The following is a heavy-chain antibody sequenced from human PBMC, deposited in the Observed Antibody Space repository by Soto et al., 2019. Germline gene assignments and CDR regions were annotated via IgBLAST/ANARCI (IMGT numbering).Heavy chain of an antibody. CDR1: GFTFYTYW. J-gene: IGHJ4*02. CDR3: MTEHGGW. V-gene: IGHV3-7*01. D-gene: IGHD6-19*01. CDR2: IKSDGSEK. Sequence: EVQLVESGGGLVQPGGSLRLSCGASGFTFYTYWMNWVRQAPGMGLEWVANIKSDGSEKYYVDSVKGRFTISRDNTKNSMYLQMNSLRVEDTAMYHCMTEHGGWWGPGILVTVSS.